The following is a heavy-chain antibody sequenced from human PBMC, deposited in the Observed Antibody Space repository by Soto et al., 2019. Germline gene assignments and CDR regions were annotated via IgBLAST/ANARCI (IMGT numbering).Heavy chain of an antibody. D-gene: IGHD2-21*01. V-gene: IGHV4-39*01. J-gene: IGHJ4*02. CDR3: ARHPRMWYFDY. Sequence: SETLSLTCTVSCGSITSSNFYWGWVRQPPGKGLEWIGTLYSGGSAYYNASLKSRVAMSVDTSKNQFSLKVTSVTAADTAVYYCARHPRMWYFDYWGQGTLVTVSS. CDR2: LYSGGSA. CDR1: CGSITSSNFY.